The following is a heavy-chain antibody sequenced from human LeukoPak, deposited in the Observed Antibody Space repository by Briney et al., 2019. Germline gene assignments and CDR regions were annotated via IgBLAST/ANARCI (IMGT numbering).Heavy chain of an antibody. J-gene: IGHJ4*02. CDR3: ATLGGGNSYFDY. D-gene: IGHD4-23*01. CDR1: GFTFSSYS. V-gene: IGHV3-30*03. Sequence: GGSLRLSCAASGFTFSSYSMHWVRQAPGKGLEWVAVISYDGSNKYYADSVKGRFTISRDNSKNTLYLQMNSLRAEDTAVYYCATLGGGNSYFDYWGQGTLVTVSS. CDR2: ISYDGSNK.